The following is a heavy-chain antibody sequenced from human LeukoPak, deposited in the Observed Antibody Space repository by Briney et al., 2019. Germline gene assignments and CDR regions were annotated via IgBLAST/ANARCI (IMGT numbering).Heavy chain of an antibody. CDR3: ARDSAVVAAALWFDP. CDR1: GYSLSDYY. D-gene: IGHD2-15*01. V-gene: IGHV1-2*07. J-gene: IGHJ5*02. Sequence: ASVKVSCKTSGYSLSDYYIHWVRQAPGQGLEWMGWINPKSSGRNYALKFQGRVTMTKDTSTSTAYLELSSLRSDDTAVYYCARDSAVVAAALWFDPWGQGTLVTVSS. CDR2: INPKSSGR.